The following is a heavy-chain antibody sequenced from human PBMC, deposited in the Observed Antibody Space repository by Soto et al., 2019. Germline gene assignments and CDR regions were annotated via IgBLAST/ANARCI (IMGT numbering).Heavy chain of an antibody. CDR1: GGSVNSGDYY. CDR3: ATGAYTSSSSYFDF. J-gene: IGHJ4*02. Sequence: SETLSLTGTVSGGSVNSGDYYWSWIRQPPGKGLEWIGYIFYTGSTYYNPSLESRVTISADTSKNQFSLNLSSVTAADTAMYYCATGAYTSSSSYFDFWAQGTLVTVSS. D-gene: IGHD6-6*01. V-gene: IGHV4-30-4*01. CDR2: IFYTGST.